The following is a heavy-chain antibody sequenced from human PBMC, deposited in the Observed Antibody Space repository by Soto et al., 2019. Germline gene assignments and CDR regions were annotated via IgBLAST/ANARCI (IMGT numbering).Heavy chain of an antibody. CDR2: IYYSGST. CDR1: GGSISSSSYY. J-gene: IGHJ3*02. Sequence: SETLSLTCTVSGGSISSSSYYWGWIRQPPGKGLEWIGSIYYSGSTYYNPPLKSRVTISVDTSKNQFSLKLSSVTAADTAVYYCARRFGMATNAFDIWGQGTMVTVS. CDR3: ARRFGMATNAFDI. V-gene: IGHV4-39*01. D-gene: IGHD3-16*01.